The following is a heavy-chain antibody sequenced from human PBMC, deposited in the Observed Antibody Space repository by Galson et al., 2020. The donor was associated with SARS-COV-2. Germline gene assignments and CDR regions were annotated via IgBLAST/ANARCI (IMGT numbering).Heavy chain of an antibody. CDR2: TNASTGKT. CDR3: ARLGCSIVSWDADYYYNMDV. Sequence: ASVKVSCTASRYTFTRYTIHCVRQPPGQSLEWIGWTNASTGKTKYSQKFQGRITITRDTSASTAYMELSSLRSEDTAIYYCARLGCSIVSWDADYYYNMDVWGKGTTGTVSS. CDR1: RYTFTRYT. D-gene: IGHD2-2*01. J-gene: IGHJ6*03. V-gene: IGHV1-3*01.